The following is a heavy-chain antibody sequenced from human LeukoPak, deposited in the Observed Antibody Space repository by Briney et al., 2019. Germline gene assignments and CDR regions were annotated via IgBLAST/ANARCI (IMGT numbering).Heavy chain of an antibody. CDR3: ARRGYCSSTSCYKSAFDI. CDR2: INPNSGGT. V-gene: IGHV1-2*02. D-gene: IGHD2-2*02. Sequence: ASVKVSCKASGYTFTGYYMHWVRQAPGQGLEWMGWINPNSGGTNYAQKFQGRVTMTRDTSISTAYMELSRLRSDDTAVYYCARRGYCSSTSCYKSAFDIWGQGTMVTVSS. J-gene: IGHJ3*02. CDR1: GYTFTGYY.